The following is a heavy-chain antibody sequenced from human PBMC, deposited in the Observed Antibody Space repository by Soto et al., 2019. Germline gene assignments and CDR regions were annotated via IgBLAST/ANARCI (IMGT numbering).Heavy chain of an antibody. CDR1: GFTFSSNA. J-gene: IGHJ4*02. V-gene: IGHV3-64D*06. Sequence: GGSLRLSCSASGFTFSSNAMHWVRQAPGKGLEYVSAISSDGDSTYYTDPVRGRFTISRDDSKNKLYLEMSSLRADDTAVYYCVKRAGTPRIAAVAYIDYWGQGALVAFCS. CDR3: VKRAGTPRIAAVAYIDY. D-gene: IGHD6-13*01. CDR2: ISSDGDST.